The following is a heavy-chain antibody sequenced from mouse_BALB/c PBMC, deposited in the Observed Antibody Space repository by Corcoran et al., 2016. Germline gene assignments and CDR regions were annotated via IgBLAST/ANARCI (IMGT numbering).Heavy chain of an antibody. V-gene: IGHV9-1*02. D-gene: IGHD3-3*01. CDR3: ARGDSSNFDY. J-gene: IGHJ2*01. CDR1: GYTFTIYG. Sequence: QIQLVQSGPELKKPGETFKISSKASGYTFTIYGMNWVKQAPGKGLKWMSWINTYTGEPTYADDFKGRFAFSLETSASTAYLQINNIKTEDMGTYFCARGDSSNFDYGGQGPTLTVS. CDR2: INTYTGEP.